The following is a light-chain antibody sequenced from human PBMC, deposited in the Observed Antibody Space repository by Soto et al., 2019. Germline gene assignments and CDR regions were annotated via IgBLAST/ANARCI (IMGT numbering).Light chain of an antibody. CDR3: QRSYSTSRS. V-gene: IGKV1-39*01. Sequence: VQMTQSPISLSASVGDRITITCLASQSIGSDLNWYQQKPGKAPKVLIHGVSSLQSGVPSRFSGSGSGIDFTLNISGLHPEDLATYYCQRSYSTSRSVSPGTQLEIK. CDR2: GVS. J-gene: IGKJ2*03. CDR1: QSIGSD.